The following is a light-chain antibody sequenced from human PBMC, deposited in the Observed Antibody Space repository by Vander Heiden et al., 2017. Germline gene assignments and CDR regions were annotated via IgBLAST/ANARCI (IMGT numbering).Light chain of an antibody. CDR1: QSVSSN. CDR3: QQYNNWPPVT. Sequence: EIVMTQSPATLSVSPGERATLSCRASQSVSSNLAWYQQKPGQAPRLLIYGASTRATGIPARFSGSGSGTEFTLTVSSLQSEDFAVYYCQQYNNWPPVTFGPGTKVDIK. CDR2: GAS. V-gene: IGKV3-15*01. J-gene: IGKJ3*01.